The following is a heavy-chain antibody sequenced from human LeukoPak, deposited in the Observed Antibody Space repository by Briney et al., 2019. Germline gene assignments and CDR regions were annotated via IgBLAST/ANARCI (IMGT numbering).Heavy chain of an antibody. CDR2: IWYDGSNK. CDR1: GFTFSSYG. V-gene: IGHV3-33*01. D-gene: IGHD3-10*01. J-gene: IGHJ1*01. CDR3: ARDSSGSHYGSGSYYNAETEYFKH. Sequence: GGSLRLSCAASGFTFSSYGMHWVRQAPGKGLEWVAVIWYDGSNKYYADSVKGRFTISRDNSKNTLYLQMNSLRAEDTAVYYCARDSSGSHYGSGSYYNAETEYFKHWGQGTLVTVSS.